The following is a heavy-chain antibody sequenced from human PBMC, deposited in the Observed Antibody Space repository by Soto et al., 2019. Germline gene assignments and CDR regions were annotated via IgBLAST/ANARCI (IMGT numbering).Heavy chain of an antibody. J-gene: IGHJ3*02. Sequence: QVQLVESGGGVVQPGRSLRLSCAASGFTFSSYGMHWVRQAPGKGLEWVAVISYDGSNKYYADSVKGRFTISRDNSKNPLYLQMNSLRAEATAVYYCAKNGGGDWEDAFDIWGQGTMVTVSS. V-gene: IGHV3-30*18. D-gene: IGHD2-21*02. CDR2: ISYDGSNK. CDR1: GFTFSSYG. CDR3: AKNGGGDWEDAFDI.